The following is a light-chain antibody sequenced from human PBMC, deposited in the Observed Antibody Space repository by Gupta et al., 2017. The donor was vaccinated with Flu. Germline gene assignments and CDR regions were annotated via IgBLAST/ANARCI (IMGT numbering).Light chain of an antibody. V-gene: IGLV2-14*04. CDR2: GVS. Sequence: GTSVGGGSYNYCSWKQQHPGKAPKIMSYGVSSRPAGISIRVSSSKSGNSASLTISGLQAEDEADYNCNTYTSSSNLFGGGTKLTVL. CDR3: NTYTSSSNL. CDR1: SVGGGSYNY. J-gene: IGLJ3*02.